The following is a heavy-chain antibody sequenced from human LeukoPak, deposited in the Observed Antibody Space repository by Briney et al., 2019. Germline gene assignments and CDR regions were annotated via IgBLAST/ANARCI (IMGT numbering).Heavy chain of an antibody. J-gene: IGHJ6*03. D-gene: IGHD3-10*01. CDR1: GYTFTSYD. CDR3: ARGSGSGSYKDYYYYMDV. Sequence: ASVKVSCTASGYTFTSYDINWVRQATGQGLEWMGWMNPNSGNTGYAQKFQGRVTMTRNTSISTAYMELSSLRSEDTAVYYCARGSGSGSYKDYYYYMDVWGKGTTVTVSS. V-gene: IGHV1-8*01. CDR2: MNPNSGNT.